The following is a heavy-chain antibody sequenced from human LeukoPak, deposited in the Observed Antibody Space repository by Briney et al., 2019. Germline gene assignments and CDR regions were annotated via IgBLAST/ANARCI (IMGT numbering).Heavy chain of an antibody. CDR2: ISSSSSYT. D-gene: IGHD3-22*01. J-gene: IGHJ4*02. V-gene: IGHV3-21*01. CDR3: ARTYYYDSSGYFDY. Sequence: GGSLRLSCAASGFTFSSYSMNWVRQAPGKGLEWVSSISSSSSYTYYADSVKGRFTISRDNAKNSLYLQMNSLRAEDTAVYYCARTYYYDSSGYFDYWGQGTLVTVSS. CDR1: GFTFSSYS.